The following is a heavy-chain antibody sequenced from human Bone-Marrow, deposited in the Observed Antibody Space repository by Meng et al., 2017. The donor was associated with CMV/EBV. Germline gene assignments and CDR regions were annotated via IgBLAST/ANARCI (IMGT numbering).Heavy chain of an antibody. J-gene: IGHJ4*02. D-gene: IGHD3-22*01. CDR2: MTPNSGNT. V-gene: IGHV1-8*02. CDR1: GYTFTDYG. CDR3: ARVNYYETTSYYRY. Sequence: ASVKVSCKTSGYTFTDYGVVWVRQAPGQGLEWMGWMTPNSGNTGYAQKLQGRVTMTRNTSISTDYMELSSLRSEDTAVYYCARVNYYETTSYYRYWGQGTLVTVSS.